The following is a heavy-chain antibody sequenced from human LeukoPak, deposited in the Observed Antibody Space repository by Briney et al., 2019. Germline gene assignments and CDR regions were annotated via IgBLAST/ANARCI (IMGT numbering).Heavy chain of an antibody. D-gene: IGHD6-13*01. CDR2: ISYDGSNK. Sequence: PGGSLRLSCAASGFTFSSYGMHWVRQAPGKGLEWVAVISYDGSNKYYADSVKGRFTISRDNSKNTLYLQMNSLRAEDTAVYYCAKGSIAAAGAWGQGTLVTVSS. V-gene: IGHV3-30*18. J-gene: IGHJ5*02. CDR1: GFTFSSYG. CDR3: AKGSIAAAGA.